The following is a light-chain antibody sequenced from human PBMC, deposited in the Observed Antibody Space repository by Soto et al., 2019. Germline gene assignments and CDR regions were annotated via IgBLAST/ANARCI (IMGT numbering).Light chain of an antibody. Sequence: QSVLTQPPSVSGAPGQRVTFSCTGSSSNIGAGYDVHWYQQLPGTAPKLLIYGNNNRPSGVPDRFSGSKSGTSASLAITGLQAEDEADYYCCSFAGSFYVFGTGTKVTVL. CDR3: CSFAGSFYV. CDR1: SSNIGAGYD. CDR2: GNN. V-gene: IGLV1-40*01. J-gene: IGLJ1*01.